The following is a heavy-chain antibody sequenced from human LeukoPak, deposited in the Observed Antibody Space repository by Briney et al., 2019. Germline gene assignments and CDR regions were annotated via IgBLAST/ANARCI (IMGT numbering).Heavy chain of an antibody. Sequence: SETLSLTCAVSGGSISSSNWWSWVRQPPGKGLEWIGEIYHSGSTNYNPSLKSRVTISVDKSKNQFSLKLSSVTAADTAVYYCARASDFYDYVWGSYRYKSSFFDYWGQGTLVTVSS. J-gene: IGHJ4*02. CDR3: ARASDFYDYVWGSYRYKSSFFDY. V-gene: IGHV4-4*02. D-gene: IGHD3-16*02. CDR1: GGSISSSNW. CDR2: IYHSGST.